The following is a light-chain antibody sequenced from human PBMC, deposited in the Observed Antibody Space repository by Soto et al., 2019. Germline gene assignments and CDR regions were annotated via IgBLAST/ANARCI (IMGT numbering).Light chain of an antibody. CDR1: SSDVGGYNY. CDR3: SSYAGSLDV. V-gene: IGLV2-8*01. Sequence: QSALTQPPPASGSPGQSVTISCTGTSSDVGGYNYVSWYQQHPGKAPKLMIYEVSKRPSGVPDRFSGSKSGNTASLTVSGLQAEDEADYYCSSYAGSLDVFGTGTKVTVL. CDR2: EVS. J-gene: IGLJ1*01.